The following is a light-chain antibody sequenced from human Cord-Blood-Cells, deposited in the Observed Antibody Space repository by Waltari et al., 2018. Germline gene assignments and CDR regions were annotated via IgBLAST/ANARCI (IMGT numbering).Light chain of an antibody. CDR3: SSYTSSSTYV. V-gene: IGLV2-14*01. J-gene: IGLJ1*01. CDR2: EVS. CDR1: RSAAGAYNY. Sequence: QSALTQPASVSGSPGQSITISCTGTRSAAGAYNYVSWYQQHPGKAPKLMIYEVSNRPSGVSNRFSGSKSGNTASLTISGLQAEDEADYYCSSYTSSSTYVFGTGTKVTVL.